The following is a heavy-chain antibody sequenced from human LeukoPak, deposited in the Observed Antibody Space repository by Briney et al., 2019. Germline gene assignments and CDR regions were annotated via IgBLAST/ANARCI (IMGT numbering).Heavy chain of an antibody. V-gene: IGHV4-34*01. CDR2: INHSGST. D-gene: IGHD3-22*01. J-gene: IGHJ4*02. CDR3: ARGNNDSSGYYWAPFDY. Sequence: PSETLSLTCAVYGGSFSGYYWSWIRQPPGKGLEWIGEINHSGSTNYNPSLKSRVTISVDTSKNQFSLKLSSVTAADTAVYYCARGNNDSSGYYWAPFDYWGQGTLVTVSS. CDR1: GGSFSGYY.